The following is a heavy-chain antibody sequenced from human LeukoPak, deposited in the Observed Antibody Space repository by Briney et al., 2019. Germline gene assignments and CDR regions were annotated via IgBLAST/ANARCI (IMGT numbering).Heavy chain of an antibody. Sequence: ASETLSLTCTVSGGSISSSSYFWGWIRQPPGKGLEWIGSIYYSGSTYYNPSLKSRVTIPVDTSKNQFSLKLRSVTAADTAVYYCARSPGYSSGWYGLWGQGTLVTVSS. CDR2: IYYSGST. CDR1: GGSISSSSYF. J-gene: IGHJ4*02. V-gene: IGHV4-39*07. D-gene: IGHD6-19*01. CDR3: ARSPGYSSGWYGL.